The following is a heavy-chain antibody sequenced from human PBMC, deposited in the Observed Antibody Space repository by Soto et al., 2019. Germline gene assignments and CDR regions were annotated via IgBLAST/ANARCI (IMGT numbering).Heavy chain of an antibody. CDR2: ISAYNGNT. Sequence: ASVNVSCKASGYTFTSYGISWVRQAPGQGLEWMGWISAYNGNTNYAQKLQGRVTMTTDTSTSTAYMELRSLRSDDTAVYYCAREWTGKTSFEYSGPGTLILVSS. CDR3: AREWTGKTSFEY. V-gene: IGHV1-18*01. J-gene: IGHJ4*02. CDR1: GYTFTSYG. D-gene: IGHD3-9*01.